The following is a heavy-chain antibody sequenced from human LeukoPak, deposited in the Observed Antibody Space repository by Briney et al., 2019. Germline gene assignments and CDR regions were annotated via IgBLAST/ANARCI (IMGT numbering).Heavy chain of an antibody. D-gene: IGHD3-10*01. CDR2: IKEDGNVW. Sequence: PGGSLRLPCVASGLPYSDYWMTWVRQAPGKGLEWVANIKEDGNVWHYVDSLKGRFTISRDNAKNSLYLQLNSLRAEDTAVYYCATEGTDGRGSFGWFDTWGQGTLVTVSS. CDR3: ATEGTDGRGSFGWFDT. V-gene: IGHV3-7*04. CDR1: GLPYSDYW. J-gene: IGHJ5*02.